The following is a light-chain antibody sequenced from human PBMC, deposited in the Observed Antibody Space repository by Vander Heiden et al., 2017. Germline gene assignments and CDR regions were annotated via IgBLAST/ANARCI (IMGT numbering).Light chain of an antibody. V-gene: IGLV3-19*01. Sequence: SSELTQDPAVSVALGQTVRITCQGDSLRSYYASWYQQKPGQAPVLVIYGKNNRPSGIPDRVSGSSSGNTASLTITGAQAEDEADYYCNSRDSSGDPYVVFGGGTKLTVL. CDR3: NSRDSSGDPYVV. CDR1: SLRSYY. J-gene: IGLJ2*01. CDR2: GKN.